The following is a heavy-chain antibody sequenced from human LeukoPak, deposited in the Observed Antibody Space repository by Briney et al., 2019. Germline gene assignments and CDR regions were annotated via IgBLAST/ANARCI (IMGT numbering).Heavy chain of an antibody. V-gene: IGHV3-7*05. Sequence: PGGSLRLSCAASGFTLSNYRMSWVRQAPGKGLEWVANIKQDGSEKKYVDSVKGRFTISRDNAKSSLFLQMNSLRAEDTALYYCARDQDAYSSGWYGVFDFWGERSPVTVSS. J-gene: IGHJ4*02. CDR1: GFTLSNYR. D-gene: IGHD6-19*01. CDR3: ARDQDAYSSGWYGVFDF. CDR2: IKQDGSEK.